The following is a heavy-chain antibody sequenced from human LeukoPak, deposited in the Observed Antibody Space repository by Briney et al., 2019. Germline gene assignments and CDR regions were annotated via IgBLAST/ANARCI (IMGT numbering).Heavy chain of an antibody. CDR3: AVSFDY. CDR1: GFTFSSYA. V-gene: IGHV3-30-3*01. J-gene: IGHJ4*02. D-gene: IGHD5/OR15-5a*01. CDR2: ISYDGSNK. Sequence: GGSLRLSCAASGFTFSSYAMHWVRQTPGKGLEWVAVISYDGSNKYYADSVKGRFTISRDNAKNSLYLQMNSLRAEGTAVYYCAVSFDYWGQGTLVTVSS.